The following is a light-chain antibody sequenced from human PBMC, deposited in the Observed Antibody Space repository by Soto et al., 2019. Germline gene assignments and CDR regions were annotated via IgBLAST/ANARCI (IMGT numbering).Light chain of an antibody. CDR2: GAS. CDR1: QSVSNDF. V-gene: IGKV3-20*01. Sequence: EIVWTQSPGILSLSPGERATLSCRAIQSVSNDFLAWYQQKPGQAPRLLIYGASTRATDVPDRFSGSGSGADFTLSISRLEPEDFAVYYCQQYGSSPPRTFGQGTKVDIK. CDR3: QQYGSSPPRT. J-gene: IGKJ1*01.